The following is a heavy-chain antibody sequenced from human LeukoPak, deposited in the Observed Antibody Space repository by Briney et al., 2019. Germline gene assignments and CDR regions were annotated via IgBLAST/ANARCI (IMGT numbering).Heavy chain of an antibody. CDR3: ARTNYDILTGSPRYFDY. J-gene: IGHJ4*02. CDR1: GGSMRNYY. CDR2: IYFSGSI. D-gene: IGHD3-9*01. V-gene: IGHV4-59*01. Sequence: PSETLSLTCTVSGGSMRNYYWSWIRQPPGKGLEWIGYIYFSGSIDYNPSLKSRVTISVDTSKNQFSLKLSSVTAADTAVYYCARTNYDILTGSPRYFDYWGQGTLVTVSS.